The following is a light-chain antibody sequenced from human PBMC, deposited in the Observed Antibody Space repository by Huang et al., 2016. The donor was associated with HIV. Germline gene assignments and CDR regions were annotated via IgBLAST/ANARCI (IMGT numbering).Light chain of an antibody. Sequence: EIVMTQSPATLSVSPGGGATLSCRASQNVRSHLAWYQQTPGQAPRLLIYDTSTRAYGVPARFSGSGSGTECTLTISGLQSEDFAVYYCQQYDNWPPGLTFGGGTKVEI. CDR1: QNVRSH. CDR2: DTS. J-gene: IGKJ4*01. V-gene: IGKV3D-15*01. CDR3: QQYDNWPPGLT.